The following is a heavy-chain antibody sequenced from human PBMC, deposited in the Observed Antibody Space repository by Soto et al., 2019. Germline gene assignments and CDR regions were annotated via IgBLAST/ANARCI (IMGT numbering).Heavy chain of an antibody. V-gene: IGHV3-21*01. D-gene: IGHD1-7*01. J-gene: IGHJ4*02. CDR3: LASPEGTCVMRD. CDR2: ISSGDSYI. CDR1: GLTFSSYS. Sequence: EVQLVESGGGLVKPGGSLRLSCAASGLTFSSYSMNWVRQAPGKGLEWVSSISSGDSYIYYADSVRGRFTISRDNAENSLYLQMNSLRVEDTAVYYFLASPEGTCVMRDWGQGALVTVSS.